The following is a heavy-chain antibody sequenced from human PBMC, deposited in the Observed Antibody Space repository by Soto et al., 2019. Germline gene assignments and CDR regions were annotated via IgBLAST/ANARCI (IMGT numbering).Heavy chain of an antibody. D-gene: IGHD2-2*01. J-gene: IGHJ6*02. Sequence: EEQMLESGGGLVQPGESLRLSCAASGFTFSDYAMSWVRQAPGKGLEWVSSIGGGGDDRYYADSVKGRFTMSRDNFKSTLFLEMNSLRVEDTAIYYCAKDSQSVLVSAARVYGMDVWGQGTTVTVSS. CDR1: GFTFSDYA. V-gene: IGHV3-23*01. CDR3: AKDSQSVLVSAARVYGMDV. CDR2: IGGGGDDR.